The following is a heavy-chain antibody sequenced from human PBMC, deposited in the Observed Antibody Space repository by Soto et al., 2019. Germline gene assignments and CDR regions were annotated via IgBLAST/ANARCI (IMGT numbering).Heavy chain of an antibody. CDR3: ARGDYGGDPRGGDTFLYLDF. J-gene: IGHJ4*02. CDR1: GYIFTDFF. D-gene: IGHD2-21*02. CDR2: IDPEDGAT. Sequence: GASVKVSCKVSGYIFTDFFLHWVQLAPGRGLEWVGQIDPEDGATVYAEKFQDTVIISADTATDTTYFEMSSLRSEDTAVYFCARGDYGGDPRGGDTFLYLDFWGQGTMVTVSS. V-gene: IGHV1-69-2*01.